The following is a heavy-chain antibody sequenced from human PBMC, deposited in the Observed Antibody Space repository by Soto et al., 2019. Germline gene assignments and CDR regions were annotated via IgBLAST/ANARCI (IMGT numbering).Heavy chain of an antibody. Sequence: QVQLVQSGAEVKKPGSSVKVSCKASGGTFSSYTISWVRQAPGQGLEWMGRIIPILGIANYAQKFQGRVTITADKSTSTAYKELSSLRAEDTAVYYCARVGNSSSWYYYYYGMDVWGQGTTVTVSS. CDR2: IIPILGIA. D-gene: IGHD6-13*01. V-gene: IGHV1-69*02. CDR1: GGTFSSYT. J-gene: IGHJ6*02. CDR3: ARVGNSSSWYYYYYGMDV.